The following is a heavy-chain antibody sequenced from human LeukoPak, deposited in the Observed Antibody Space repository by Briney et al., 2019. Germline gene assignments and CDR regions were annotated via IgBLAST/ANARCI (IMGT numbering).Heavy chain of an antibody. Sequence: GGSLRLSCAASGFTFSSYGMHWVRQAPGKGLEWVAFIRNDGSSEFYKDSVKGRFTISRDNAKNSLYLQMNSLRAEDTAVYYCARDRDYYGSGSYDYYYYGMDVWGQGTTVTVSS. CDR3: ARDRDYYGSGSYDYYYYGMDV. CDR2: IRNDGSSE. D-gene: IGHD3-10*01. CDR1: GFTFSSYG. V-gene: IGHV3-30*02. J-gene: IGHJ6*02.